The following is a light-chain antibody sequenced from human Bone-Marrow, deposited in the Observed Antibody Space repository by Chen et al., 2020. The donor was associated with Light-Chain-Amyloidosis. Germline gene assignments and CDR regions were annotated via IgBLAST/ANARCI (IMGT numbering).Light chain of an antibody. CDR2: KAS. CDR1: QDIGDW. J-gene: IGKJ2*01. V-gene: IGKV1-5*03. CDR3: QQYKSYTFT. Sequence: DIRMTQSPFTLSASVGDRVTITCRASQDIGDWLAWFQQKPGKAPNLLIYKASNLQSGVPSRFSGSGSGTDFTLTINSLQPDDFATYFCQQYKSYTFTFGQGIKL.